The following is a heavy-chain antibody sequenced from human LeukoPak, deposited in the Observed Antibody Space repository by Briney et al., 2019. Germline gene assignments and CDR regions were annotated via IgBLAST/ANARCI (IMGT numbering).Heavy chain of an antibody. CDR2: INHSGST. V-gene: IGHV4-34*01. Sequence: SETLSLTCAVSGGSFSGYYWSWIRQPPGKGLEWIGEINHSGSTNYNPSLKSRVTISVDTYKNQFSLKLRSVTAADTAVYYCARGLCGGGSCYSPWGQGTLVTVSS. CDR3: ARGLCGGGSCYSP. J-gene: IGHJ5*02. D-gene: IGHD2-15*01. CDR1: GGSFSGYY.